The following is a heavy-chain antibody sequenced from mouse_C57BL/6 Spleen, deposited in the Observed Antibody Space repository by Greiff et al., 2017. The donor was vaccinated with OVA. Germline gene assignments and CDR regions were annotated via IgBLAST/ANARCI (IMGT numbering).Heavy chain of an antibody. V-gene: IGHV5-4*03. CDR2: ISDGGSYT. Sequence: DVMLVESGGGLVKPGGSLKLSCAASGFTFSSYAMSWVRQTPEKRLEWVATISDGGSYTYYPDNVKGRFTISRDHAKNNLYLQMSHLKSEDTAMYYCARASDGSSPFAYWGQGTLVTVSA. J-gene: IGHJ3*01. D-gene: IGHD1-1*01. CDR1: GFTFSSYA. CDR3: ARASDGSSPFAY.